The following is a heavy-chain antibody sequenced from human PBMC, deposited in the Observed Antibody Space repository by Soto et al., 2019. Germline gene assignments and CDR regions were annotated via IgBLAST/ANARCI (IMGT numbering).Heavy chain of an antibody. Sequence: ASVKVSCKASGYTFTSYAMHWVRQAPGQRLEWMGWINAGNGNTKYSQKFQGRVTITRDTSASTAYMELSSLRSEDTAVYYCVFGVGDLEYDYWGQGTLVTVSS. CDR1: GYTFTSYA. V-gene: IGHV1-3*01. J-gene: IGHJ4*02. D-gene: IGHD3-3*01. CDR2: INAGNGNT. CDR3: VFGVGDLEYDY.